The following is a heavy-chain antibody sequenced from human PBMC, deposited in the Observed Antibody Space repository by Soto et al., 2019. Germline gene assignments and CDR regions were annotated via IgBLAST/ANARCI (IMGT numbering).Heavy chain of an antibody. V-gene: IGHV1-69*13. D-gene: IGHD2-15*01. Sequence: SVKVSCKASGGTFSSYAISWVRQAPGQGLEWMGGIIPIFGTANYAQKFQGRVTITADESTSTAYMELSSLRSEDTAVYYCARAPRPYCSGGSCYMGFDPWGQGTLVTVSS. CDR2: IIPIFGTA. CDR1: GGTFSSYA. J-gene: IGHJ5*02. CDR3: ARAPRPYCSGGSCYMGFDP.